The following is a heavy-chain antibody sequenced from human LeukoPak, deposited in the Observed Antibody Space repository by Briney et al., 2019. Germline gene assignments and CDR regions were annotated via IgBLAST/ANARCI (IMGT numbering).Heavy chain of an antibody. Sequence: GGSPRLSCAASGFTFSSYGMHWVRQAPGKGLEWVAVISYDGSNKYYADSVKGRFTISRDNSKNTLYLQMNSLRAEDTAVYYCAKGGDQAAFDIWGQGTMVTVSS. CDR3: AKGGDQAAFDI. CDR1: GFTFSSYG. V-gene: IGHV3-30*18. D-gene: IGHD3-10*01. J-gene: IGHJ3*02. CDR2: ISYDGSNK.